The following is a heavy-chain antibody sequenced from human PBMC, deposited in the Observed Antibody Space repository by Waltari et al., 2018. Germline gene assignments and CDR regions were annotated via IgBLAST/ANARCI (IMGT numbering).Heavy chain of an antibody. Sequence: QVQLVESGGGVVQPGRSLRLSCAASGFTFSSYGLHWVRQAPGKGLEWVAVIWYDGSNKYYADSVKGRFTISRDNSKNTLYLQMNSLRAEDTAVYYCARGRSGSWYRYYYYGMDVWGQGTTVTVSS. CDR1: GFTFSSYG. CDR3: ARGRSGSWYRYYYYGMDV. V-gene: IGHV3-33*01. D-gene: IGHD6-13*01. CDR2: IWYDGSNK. J-gene: IGHJ6*02.